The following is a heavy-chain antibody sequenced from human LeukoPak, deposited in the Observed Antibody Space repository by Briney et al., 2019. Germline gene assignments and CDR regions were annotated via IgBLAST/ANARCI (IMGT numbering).Heavy chain of an antibody. D-gene: IGHD6-13*01. CDR3: ARVRYSSSWAYNWFDP. Sequence: ASVKVSCKTSGYTFTNYGISWVRQAPGQGLEWMGWISAYNGNTNYAQKLQGRVTMTTDTSTSTAYMELRSLRSDDTAVYYCARVRYSSSWAYNWFDPWGQGTLVTVSS. V-gene: IGHV1-18*01. CDR1: GYTFTNYG. J-gene: IGHJ5*02. CDR2: ISAYNGNT.